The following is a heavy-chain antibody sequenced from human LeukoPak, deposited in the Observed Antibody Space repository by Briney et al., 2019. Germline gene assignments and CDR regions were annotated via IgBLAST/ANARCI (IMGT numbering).Heavy chain of an antibody. CDR1: GFTFDDYT. Sequence: GGSLRLSCAASGFTFDDYTMHWVRQAPGKGLEWVSLISWDGGSTYYADSVKGRFTISRDNSKNSLHLQMNSLRTEDTALYYCAKGSGDGYNLVDYWGQGTLVTVSS. CDR3: AKGSGDGYNLVDY. V-gene: IGHV3-43*01. J-gene: IGHJ4*02. D-gene: IGHD5-24*01. CDR2: ISWDGGST.